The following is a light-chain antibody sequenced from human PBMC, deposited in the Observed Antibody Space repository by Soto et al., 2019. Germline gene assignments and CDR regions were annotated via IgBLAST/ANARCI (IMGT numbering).Light chain of an antibody. CDR2: DVS. V-gene: IGLV2-11*01. J-gene: IGLJ1*01. CDR3: CSYAGSFTYV. Sequence: QSVLAQPRSLSGSPGQSVTISCTGTSSDVGNYNYVSWYQQHPGKAPKLIIYDVSKRPSGVHDRFSGSKSGNTASLAISGLRADDEADYYCCSYAGSFTYVFGTGTKVTVL. CDR1: SSDVGNYNY.